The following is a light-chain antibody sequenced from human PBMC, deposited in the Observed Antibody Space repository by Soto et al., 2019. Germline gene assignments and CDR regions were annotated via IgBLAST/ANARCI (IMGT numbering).Light chain of an antibody. CDR3: QQYNNWLTLT. V-gene: IGKV3-15*01. Sequence: EIVMTQSPATLSVSPGERATLSCRASQSVSSNFAWDQQKPGQAPWLLITGPSTRAPGIPARFSGSGSETEFTLTISRLHSLDFAGYDCQQYNNWLTLTFGGGTKVQIK. J-gene: IGKJ4*01. CDR2: GPS. CDR1: QSVSSN.